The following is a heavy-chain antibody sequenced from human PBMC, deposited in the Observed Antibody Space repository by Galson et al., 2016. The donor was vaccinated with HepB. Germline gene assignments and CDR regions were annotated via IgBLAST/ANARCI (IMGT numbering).Heavy chain of an antibody. D-gene: IGHD5-12*01. CDR3: SRGPSWLHYFDY. CDR2: IRSNTYGGAT. CDR1: GFIFDDYA. Sequence: SLRLSCAASGFIFDDYAMTWFRQAPGKGLEWVGFIRSNTYGGATEYAASVKGRFFISRDDSSSVAYLQMNSLETEDTAVYYCSRGPSWLHYFDYWGRGALVTVSS. J-gene: IGHJ4*02. V-gene: IGHV3-49*03.